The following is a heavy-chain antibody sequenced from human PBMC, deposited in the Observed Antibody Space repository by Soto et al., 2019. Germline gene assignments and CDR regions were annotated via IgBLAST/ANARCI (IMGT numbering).Heavy chain of an antibody. CDR3: AHRRATSIRGYYFDY. D-gene: IGHD3-10*01. Sequence: QITLKESGPTLVKPTQTLTLTCTFSGFSLSTSGVGVGWIRQPPGKALEWLALIYWDDDKRYSPSLKSRLTNNKDTSKNQVVLTMTNMDPVDTATYYCAHRRATSIRGYYFDYWGQGTLVTVSS. CDR1: GFSLSTSGVG. J-gene: IGHJ4*02. CDR2: IYWDDDK. V-gene: IGHV2-5*02.